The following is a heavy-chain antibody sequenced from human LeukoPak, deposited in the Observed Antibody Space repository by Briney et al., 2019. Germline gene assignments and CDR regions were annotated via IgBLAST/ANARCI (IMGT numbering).Heavy chain of an antibody. J-gene: IGHJ6*02. CDR2: IHYSGST. D-gene: IGHD1-26*01. V-gene: IGHV4-59*08. CDR3: ARRSLVRTVGYYYGMDV. CDR1: GGSISSDY. Sequence: KPSETLSLTCTVSGGSISSDYWSWIPQPPGKGLEWIGYIHYSGSTNYNPSLKSRATISVGTSKKQFSLKLSSVTAADTAVYFCARRSLVRTVGYYYGMDVWGQGTTVTVSS.